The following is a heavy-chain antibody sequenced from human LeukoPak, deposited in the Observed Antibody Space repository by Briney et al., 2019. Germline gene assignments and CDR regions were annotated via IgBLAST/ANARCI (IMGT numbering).Heavy chain of an antibody. CDR1: GYTFTGYY. V-gene: IGHV1-2*02. CDR2: INPNSGGT. Sequence: GASVKVSCKASGYTFTGYYMHWVRQAPGQGLEWMGWINPNSGGTNYAQKLQGRVTMTTDTSTSTAYMELRSLRSDDTAVYYCARDSFRFGELLFFDYWGQGTLVTVSS. CDR3: ARDSFRFGELLFFDY. J-gene: IGHJ4*02. D-gene: IGHD3-10*01.